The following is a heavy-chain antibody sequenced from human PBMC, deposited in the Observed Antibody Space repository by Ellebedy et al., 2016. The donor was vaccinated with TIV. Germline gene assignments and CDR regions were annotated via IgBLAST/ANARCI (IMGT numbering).Heavy chain of an antibody. Sequence: SETLSLTXTVSGGSISSSSYYWGWIRQPPGKGLEWIGEINHSGSTNYNPSLKSRVTISVDTSKNQFSLKLSSVTAADTAVYYCARVIAAAGSWFDPWGQGTLVTVSS. J-gene: IGHJ5*02. CDR3: ARVIAAAGSWFDP. D-gene: IGHD6-13*01. CDR2: INHSGST. CDR1: GGSISSSSYY. V-gene: IGHV4-39*07.